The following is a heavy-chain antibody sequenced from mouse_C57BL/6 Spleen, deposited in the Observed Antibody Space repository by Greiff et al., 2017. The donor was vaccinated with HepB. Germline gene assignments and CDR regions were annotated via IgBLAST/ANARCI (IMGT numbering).Heavy chain of an antibody. CDR2: IDPEDGET. Sequence: VQLQQSGAELVKPGASVKLSCTASGFNIKDYYMHWVKQRTEQGLEWIGRIDPEDGETKYDPKFQGKATITADTSSNTDYLQLSSLTSEDTAVYYCARRGFAYWGQGTLVTVSA. CDR1: GFNIKDYY. V-gene: IGHV14-2*01. CDR3: ARRGFAY. J-gene: IGHJ3*01.